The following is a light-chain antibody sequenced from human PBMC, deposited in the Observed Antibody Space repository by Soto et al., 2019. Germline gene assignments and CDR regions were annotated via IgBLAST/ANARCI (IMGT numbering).Light chain of an antibody. CDR2: GAS. V-gene: IGKV3-20*01. Sequence: EIVMTQSPGTLSLSPGERATLSCRASQSVSSNFLAWYQQRPGQAPRLLMDGASSRAAGIPDRISGSGSGPDFPLTISRLEPEDFAVYYCHHYGRSAIFTFGPGTTVDIK. J-gene: IGKJ3*01. CDR1: QSVSSNF. CDR3: HHYGRSAIFT.